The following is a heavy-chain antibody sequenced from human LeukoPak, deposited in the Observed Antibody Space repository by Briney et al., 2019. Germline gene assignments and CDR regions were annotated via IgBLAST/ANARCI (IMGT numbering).Heavy chain of an antibody. CDR2: IYYSGST. CDR3: ARYPFWGVNYYGMDV. CDR1: GGSLRGYY. Sequence: PSETLSLTCVVYGGSLRGYYWSWLRQHPGKGLEWIGYIYYSGSTYYNPSLKSRVTLSVDTSKNQFSLKLSSVTAADTAVYYCARYPFWGVNYYGMDVWGQGTTVTVSS. D-gene: IGHD3-10*01. V-gene: IGHV4-31*02. J-gene: IGHJ6*02.